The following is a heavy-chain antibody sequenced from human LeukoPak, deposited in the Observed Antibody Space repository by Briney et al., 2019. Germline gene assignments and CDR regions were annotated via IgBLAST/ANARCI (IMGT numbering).Heavy chain of an antibody. D-gene: IGHD3-22*01. Sequence: ASVKVSCKVSGYTLTELSMHWVRQAPGKGLEWMGGFDPEDGETIYAQKFQGGVTMTEDTSTDTAYMELSSLRSEDTAVYYCATDQGGYYDSSGYYPWGQGTLVTVSS. CDR3: ATDQGGYYDSSGYYP. V-gene: IGHV1-24*01. CDR2: FDPEDGET. J-gene: IGHJ5*02. CDR1: GYTLTELS.